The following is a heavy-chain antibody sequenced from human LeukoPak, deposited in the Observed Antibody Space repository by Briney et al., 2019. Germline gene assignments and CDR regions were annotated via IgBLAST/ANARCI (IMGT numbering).Heavy chain of an antibody. V-gene: IGHV3-7*03. CDR2: IKQVGSEK. D-gene: IGHD3-9*01. J-gene: IGHJ4*02. Sequence: GGSLRLSCAASGFTFSSYWMSWVRQAPGRGLEWVAYIKQVGSEKYYVDSVKGRFTISRDNAKNSLYLQMNSLSAEDTAVYYCARECYDILPGYFLFDHWGQGTLVTVSS. CDR3: ARECYDILPGYFLFDH. CDR1: GFTFSSYW.